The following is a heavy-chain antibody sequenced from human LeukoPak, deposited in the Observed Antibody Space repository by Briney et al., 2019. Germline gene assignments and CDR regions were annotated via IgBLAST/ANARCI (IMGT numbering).Heavy chain of an antibody. V-gene: IGHV4-4*07. J-gene: IGHJ4*02. Sequence: SETLSLTYTVSGGSISSYYWSWIRQPAGKGLEWIGRIYTSGSTNYNPSLKSRVSVSVDTSKNQFSLKLSSVTAADTAVYYCARADYYDSSGYYTFDYWGQGTLVTVSS. CDR2: IYTSGST. D-gene: IGHD3-22*01. CDR1: GGSISSYY. CDR3: ARADYYDSSGYYTFDY.